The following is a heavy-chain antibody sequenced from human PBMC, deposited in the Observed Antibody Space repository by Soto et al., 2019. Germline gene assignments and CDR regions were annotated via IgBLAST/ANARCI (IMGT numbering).Heavy chain of an antibody. CDR2: IIPIFGTA. Sequence: SVEVSCKASGGTFSSYAISWGRQAPGQGLEWMGGIIPIFGTANYAQKVQCRVTITADKSTSTAYVELRSLRSQDPALYYCATDGSGNYFGYWGKGTMVTVSS. CDR3: ATDGSGNYFGY. CDR1: GGTFSSYA. V-gene: IGHV1-69*06. J-gene: IGHJ4*02. D-gene: IGHD1-26*01.